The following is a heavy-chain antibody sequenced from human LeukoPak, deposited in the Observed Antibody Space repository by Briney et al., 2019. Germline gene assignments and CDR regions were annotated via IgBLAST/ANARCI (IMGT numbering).Heavy chain of an antibody. CDR1: GFTFSSYA. V-gene: IGHV3-23*01. J-gene: IGHJ4*02. Sequence: GGSLRLSCAASGFTFSSYAMSWVLQAPGKGLEWVSAISGSGGSTYYADSVKGRFTISRDNSKNTLYLQMNSLRAEDTAVYYCAKVRYYGSGSYYYFDYWGQGTLVTVSS. CDR3: AKVRYYGSGSYYYFDY. D-gene: IGHD3-10*01. CDR2: ISGSGGST.